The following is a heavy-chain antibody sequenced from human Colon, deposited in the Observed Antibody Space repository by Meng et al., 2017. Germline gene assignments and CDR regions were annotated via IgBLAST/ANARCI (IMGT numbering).Heavy chain of an antibody. CDR3: ATIQSSPHFFDY. J-gene: IGHJ4*02. CDR1: GESVTSGSYH. Sequence: QVQLQESGPGLVKPSQTLSLACTVAGESVTSGSYHWSWIRQPPGKGLEWIGYIHHSGITYYNPSLRSRLIISIDTSKRQLSLTLNSVTAADTALYYCATIQSSPHFFDYWGQGTLVTVSS. CDR2: IHHSGIT. D-gene: IGHD5-18*01. V-gene: IGHV4-30-4*01.